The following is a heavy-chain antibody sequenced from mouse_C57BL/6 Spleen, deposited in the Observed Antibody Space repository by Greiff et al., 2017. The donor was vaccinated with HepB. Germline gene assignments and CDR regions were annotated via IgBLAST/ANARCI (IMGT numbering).Heavy chain of an antibody. CDR3: ARWHYGNWYFDV. V-gene: IGHV1-22*01. J-gene: IGHJ1*03. CDR2: INPNNGGT. CDR1: GYTFTDYN. D-gene: IGHD1-1*01. Sequence: EVQGVESGPELVKPGASVKMSCKASGYTFTDYNMHWVKQSHGKSLEWIGYINPNNGGTSYNQKFKGKATLTVNKSSSTAYMELRSLTSEDSAVYYCARWHYGNWYFDVWGTGTTVTVSS.